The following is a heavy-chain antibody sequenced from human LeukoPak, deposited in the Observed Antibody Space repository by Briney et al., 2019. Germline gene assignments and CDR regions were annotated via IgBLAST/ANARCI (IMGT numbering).Heavy chain of an antibody. J-gene: IGHJ6*04. D-gene: IGHD2-15*01. CDR2: IIPIFGTA. CDR3: ARDVGGGSSYYYYGMDV. Sequence: SVKVSCKASGGTFSSYAISWVRQAPGQGLEWMGGIIPIFGTANYAQKFQGRVTITADEPTSTAYMELSSLRSEDTAAYYCARDVGGGSSYYYYGMDVWGKGTTVTVSS. V-gene: IGHV1-69*13. CDR1: GGTFSSYA.